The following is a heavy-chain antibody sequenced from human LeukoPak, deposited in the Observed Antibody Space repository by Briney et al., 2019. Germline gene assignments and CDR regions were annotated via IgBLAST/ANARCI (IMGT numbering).Heavy chain of an antibody. CDR1: GGSIRSSSYY. CDR2: IYYSGST. D-gene: IGHD6-19*01. CDR3: ARQVVAVAGTGYFDY. J-gene: IGHJ4*02. V-gene: IGHV4-39*01. Sequence: SETLSLTCTVSGGSIRSSSYYWGWIRQPPGKGLEWIGSIYYSGSTYYNASLKSRGTISVDTSRNQFSLKLNSVTAADTAVYFCARQVVAVAGTGYFDYWGQGTLVTVSS.